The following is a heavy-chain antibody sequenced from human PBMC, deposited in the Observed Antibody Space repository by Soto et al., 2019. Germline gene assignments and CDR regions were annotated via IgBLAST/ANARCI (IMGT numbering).Heavy chain of an antibody. Sequence: GASVKVSCKASGNTFTRYAVHWVRQAPGQRLEWMGWINAGNGSTKYSQNFQGRVTITRDTSASTAYMELSSLRSEDTAVYYCARDNYDFWSGSLDPWGQGTLVTVSS. CDR2: INAGNGST. CDR3: ARDNYDFWSGSLDP. CDR1: GNTFTRYA. J-gene: IGHJ5*02. D-gene: IGHD3-3*01. V-gene: IGHV1-3*01.